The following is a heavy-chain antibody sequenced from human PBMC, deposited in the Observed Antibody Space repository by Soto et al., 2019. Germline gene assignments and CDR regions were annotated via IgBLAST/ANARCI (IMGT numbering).Heavy chain of an antibody. V-gene: IGHV4-31*03. CDR1: GGSITTGGYY. D-gene: IGHD2-15*01. CDR2: RYYSEST. J-gene: IGHJ4*02. Sequence: SETLSLTCTVSGGSITTGGYYWSWIRQLPGKGLEWIGHRYYSESTYYNPSLKSRVSISLDTSKNQFSLKLSFVTAADTAMYYCARTKCSGGSCYSWSLGYWGQGTPVTVSS. CDR3: ARTKCSGGSCYSWSLGY.